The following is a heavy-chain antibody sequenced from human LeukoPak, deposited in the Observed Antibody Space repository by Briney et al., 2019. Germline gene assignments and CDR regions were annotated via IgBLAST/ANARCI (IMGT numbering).Heavy chain of an antibody. CDR2: INHSGST. CDR3: ARGPTAVRGVIRFYYYMDV. CDR1: GGSFSGYY. Sequence: SETLSLTCAVYGGSFSGYYWSWIRQAPGKGLEWIGEINHSGSTNYNPSLESRVTMSLDTSKKQVSLKLNSVTAADTAVYYCARGPTAVRGVIRFYYYMDVWGKGTAVTVSS. V-gene: IGHV4-34*01. J-gene: IGHJ6*03. D-gene: IGHD3-10*01.